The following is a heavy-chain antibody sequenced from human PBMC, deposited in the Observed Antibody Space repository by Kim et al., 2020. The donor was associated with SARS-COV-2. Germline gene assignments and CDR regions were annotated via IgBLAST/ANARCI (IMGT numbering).Heavy chain of an antibody. Sequence: GALRLSCLASGFRFSDYGMHWVRQAPGKGLEWVAYISRGSTVTDYLDSVRGRFTISRDDARGSVFLQMTSLRDEDTAMYYCSRDLGGDSGFFDLWGQGRLAIVSS. CDR3: SRDLGGDSGFFDL. CDR2: ISRGSTVT. D-gene: IGHD4-17*01. J-gene: IGHJ4*02. V-gene: IGHV3-48*02. CDR1: GFRFSDYG.